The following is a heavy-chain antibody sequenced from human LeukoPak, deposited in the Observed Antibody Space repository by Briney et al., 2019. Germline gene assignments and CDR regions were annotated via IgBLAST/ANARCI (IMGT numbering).Heavy chain of an antibody. Sequence: GGSLRLSCAASGFTLSSYAMSWVRQAPGKGLEWVSAISGSGGSTYYADSVKGRFTISRDNSKNTLYLQMNSLRAEDTAVYYCAKCGLSVLRFLEWANFDYWGQGTLVTVSS. CDR3: AKCGLSVLRFLEWANFDY. D-gene: IGHD3-3*01. J-gene: IGHJ4*02. CDR2: ISGSGGST. CDR1: GFTLSSYA. V-gene: IGHV3-23*01.